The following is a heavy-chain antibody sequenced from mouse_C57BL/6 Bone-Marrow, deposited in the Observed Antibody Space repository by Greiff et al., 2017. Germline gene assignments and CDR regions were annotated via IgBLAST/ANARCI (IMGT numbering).Heavy chain of an antibody. CDR2: IDPSDSYT. J-gene: IGHJ2*01. CDR3: ARDLPANGNGDY. Sequence: VQLQQPGAELVMPGASVKLSCKASGYTFTSYWMHWVKQRPGQGLEWIGEIDPSDSYTNYNQKFKGKSTLTVDKSSSTAYMRLSSLTSEDSAVYVCARDLPANGNGDYWGQGTTLTVSS. V-gene: IGHV1-69*01. D-gene: IGHD3-3*01. CDR1: GYTFTSYW.